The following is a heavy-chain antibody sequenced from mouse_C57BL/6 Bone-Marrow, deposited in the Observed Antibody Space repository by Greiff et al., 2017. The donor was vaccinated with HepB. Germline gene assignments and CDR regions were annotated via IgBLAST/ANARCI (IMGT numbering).Heavy chain of an antibody. CDR1: GFTFSDAW. CDR2: IRNKANNHAT. V-gene: IGHV6-6*01. Sequence: EVQGVESGGGLVQPGGSMKLSCAASGFTFSDAWMDWVRQSPEKGLEWVAEIRNKANNHATYYAESVKGRFTISRDDSKSSVYLQMNSLRAEDTGIYYCTPLITTVVEDAMDYWGQGTSVTVSS. CDR3: TPLITTVVEDAMDY. J-gene: IGHJ4*01. D-gene: IGHD1-1*01.